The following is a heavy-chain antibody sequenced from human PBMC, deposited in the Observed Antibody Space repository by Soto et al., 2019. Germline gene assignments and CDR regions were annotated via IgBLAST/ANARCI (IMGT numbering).Heavy chain of an antibody. V-gene: IGHV1-46*01. CDR3: ARERVDDSSGQGAFDI. J-gene: IGHJ3*02. D-gene: IGHD3-22*01. CDR1: GYTFTSYY. Sequence: GASVKVSCKASGYTFTSYYMHWVRQAPGQGLEWMGIINPSGGSTSYAQKFQGRVTMTRDTSTSTVYMELSSLRSEDTAVYYCARERVDDSSGQGAFDIWGQGTMVTVSS. CDR2: INPSGGST.